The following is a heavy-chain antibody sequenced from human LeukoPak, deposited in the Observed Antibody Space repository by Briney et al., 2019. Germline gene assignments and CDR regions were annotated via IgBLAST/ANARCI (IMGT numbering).Heavy chain of an antibody. CDR3: AREYSGGNSGDDAFDI. J-gene: IGHJ3*02. Sequence: PSETLSLTCTVSGGSISSSSYSWGWIRQPPGKGLEWIGSIYYSGSTYYNPSLKSRVTISVDTSKNQFSLKLSSVTAADTAVYYCAREYSGGNSGDDAFDIWGQGTMVTVSS. D-gene: IGHD4-23*01. CDR1: GGSISSSSYS. CDR2: IYYSGST. V-gene: IGHV4-39*07.